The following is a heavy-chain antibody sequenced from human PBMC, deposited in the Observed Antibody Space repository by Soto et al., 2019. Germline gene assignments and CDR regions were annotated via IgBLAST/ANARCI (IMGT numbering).Heavy chain of an antibody. J-gene: IGHJ3*02. Sequence: EVQLVESGGGLVQPGRSLRLSCAASGFTFDDYVMHWVRQAPGKGLEWVSGISWNSGSIGYADSVKGRFTISRDNAKNSLYLQMNSLRAEDTALYYCAKDTEYSGYDWGAFDIWGQGTMVTVSS. V-gene: IGHV3-9*01. CDR3: AKDTEYSGYDWGAFDI. CDR1: GFTFDDYV. CDR2: ISWNSGSI. D-gene: IGHD5-12*01.